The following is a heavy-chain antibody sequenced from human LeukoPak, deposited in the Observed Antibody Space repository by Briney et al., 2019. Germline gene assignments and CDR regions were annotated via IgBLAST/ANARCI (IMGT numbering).Heavy chain of an antibody. Sequence: ASVKVSCKASGYTFTSYYIHWVRQAPGQGLEWMGWINPSSDGTKYAQMFQGRVTMTGDTSISTAYMELSRLRSDDTAVYYCARDRTTVTIFDYWGQGTLVTVSS. V-gene: IGHV1-2*02. J-gene: IGHJ4*02. D-gene: IGHD4-17*01. CDR1: GYTFTSYY. CDR3: ARDRTTVTIFDY. CDR2: INPSSDGT.